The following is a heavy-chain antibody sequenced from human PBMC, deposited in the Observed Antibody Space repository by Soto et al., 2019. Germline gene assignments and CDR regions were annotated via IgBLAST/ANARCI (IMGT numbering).Heavy chain of an antibody. Sequence: GGSLRLSCAASGFTFSSYAMHWARQAPGKGLEWVTFISIRGGDEYYAESVRGRFTISRDDSKNTLYLQMDSLRVEDTAVYYCARGTIVARQHLDYWGQGTLVTVSS. CDR2: ISIRGGDE. D-gene: IGHD6-6*01. J-gene: IGHJ4*02. V-gene: IGHV3-30*03. CDR1: GFTFSSYA. CDR3: ARGTIVARQHLDY.